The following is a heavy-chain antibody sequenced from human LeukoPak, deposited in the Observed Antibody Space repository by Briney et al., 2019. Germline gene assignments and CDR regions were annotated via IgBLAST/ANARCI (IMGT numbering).Heavy chain of an antibody. D-gene: IGHD3-10*01. CDR3: ARTTTPHYYGSGSYALGY. Sequence: GGSLRLSCAASGFTFSNYAMSWVRQAPGKGLGWVSLINPSGDSTSYADSVKGRFTISRDNSKNTLYLQMSSLSAEDTAVYYCARTTTPHYYGSGSYALGYWGQGTLVTVPS. J-gene: IGHJ4*02. CDR1: GFTFSNYA. CDR2: INPSGDST. V-gene: IGHV3-23*01.